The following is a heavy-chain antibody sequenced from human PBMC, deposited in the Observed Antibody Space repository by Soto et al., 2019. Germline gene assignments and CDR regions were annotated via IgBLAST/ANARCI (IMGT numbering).Heavy chain of an antibody. CDR3: AIQGNTYLPPRYSYGMDV. J-gene: IGHJ6*02. V-gene: IGHV1-2*02. Sequence: QEHRVQSGAELKKPGASVKVYCKSSGSTFIYYYLHWVRQAPGQGLEWMGWINPHSGDTYYAEKFQGRITMTRDTSITTVFMDLSRMSSDATALYFWAIQGNTYLPPRYSYGMDVWGQGTSVTVCS. D-gene: IGHD2-2*02. CDR1: GSTFIYYY. CDR2: INPHSGDT.